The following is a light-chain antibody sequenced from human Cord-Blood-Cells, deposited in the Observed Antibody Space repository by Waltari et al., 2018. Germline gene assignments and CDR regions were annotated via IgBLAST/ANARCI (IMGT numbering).Light chain of an antibody. Sequence: EIVLTQSPGTLSLCQGERATLSCRASQSFSSSYLAWYQQKPGQAPRLLIYGASSRATGIPDRFSGSGSGTDFTLTISRLEPEDFAVYYCQQYGSSPLTFGGGTKVEIK. CDR2: GAS. J-gene: IGKJ4*01. CDR3: QQYGSSPLT. V-gene: IGKV3-20*01. CDR1: QSFSSSY.